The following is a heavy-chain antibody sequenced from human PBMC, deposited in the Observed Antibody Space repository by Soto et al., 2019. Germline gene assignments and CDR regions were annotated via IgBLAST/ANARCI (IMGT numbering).Heavy chain of an antibody. CDR1: GGSISSGTYY. CDR3: ARDQGYTYGYSFDF. CDR2: ISGSGST. J-gene: IGHJ4*02. V-gene: IGHV4-31*03. D-gene: IGHD5-18*01. Sequence: QVQLQESGPGLVKPSQALALTCTVSGGSISSGTYYWSWIRQPPGKGLEWIGYISGSGSTYYSPSLKSRVLMSLDTSENQFSLRLTSVTAADTAVYYCARDQGYTYGYSFDFWGQGALVTVSS.